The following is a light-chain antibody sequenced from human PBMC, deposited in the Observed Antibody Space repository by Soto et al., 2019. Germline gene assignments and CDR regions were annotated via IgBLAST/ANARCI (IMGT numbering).Light chain of an antibody. Sequence: DIQMTQSPSTLSAPVGDRVTITCRASQSVGRRLAWYQHKPGQAPKIVMYEASNLQTGVPSRFRGSGSGTEFTLTISSLQPDELATYYCQQYYIYSFTFGGGTKVEIK. V-gene: IGKV1-5*03. CDR1: QSVGRR. CDR3: QQYYIYSFT. CDR2: EAS. J-gene: IGKJ4*01.